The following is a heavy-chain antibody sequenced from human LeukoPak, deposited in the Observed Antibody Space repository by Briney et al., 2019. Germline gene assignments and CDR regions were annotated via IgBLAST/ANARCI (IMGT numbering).Heavy chain of an antibody. D-gene: IGHD3-16*01. J-gene: IGHJ4*02. CDR1: GGSISSGSYY. V-gene: IGHV4-61*02. CDR2: IYTSGST. CDR3: ARAFGAGQQADY. Sequence: SETLSLTCTVSGGSISSGSYYWSWIRQPAGKGLEWIGRIYTSGSTNYNPSLKSRVTISEDTSKKHFSLKLSSVTAADTAVYYCARAFGAGQQADYWGQGTLVTVSS.